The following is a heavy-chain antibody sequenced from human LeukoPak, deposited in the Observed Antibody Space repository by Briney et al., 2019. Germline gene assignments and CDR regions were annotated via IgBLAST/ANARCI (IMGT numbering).Heavy chain of an antibody. V-gene: IGHV3-7*01. Sequence: GGSLRLSCVASGFTFSVYWMSWVRQAPGKGLEWVANIKEDGSEKYYVDSVKGRFTISRDNAKNSLYLQMSSLRAEDTAVYYCARGGSWFAPWGEGTLVTVSS. CDR2: IKEDGSEK. J-gene: IGHJ5*02. CDR3: ARGGSWFAP. CDR1: GFTFSVYW. D-gene: IGHD3-10*01.